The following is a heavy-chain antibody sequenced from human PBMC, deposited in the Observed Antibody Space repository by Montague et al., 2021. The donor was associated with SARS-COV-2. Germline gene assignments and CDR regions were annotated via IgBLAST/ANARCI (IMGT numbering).Heavy chain of an antibody. J-gene: IGHJ5*02. Sequence: SETLSLTCAVYGGSLSGYYWAWIRQTPAKGLEWIGEINNSGSTNYNPSLKSRLTISVDTSKTQFSLKLNSMTAADTAVYYCARGADYDFWSGFLRYKWFDPWGLGTPVTVSS. CDR1: GGSLSGYY. CDR3: ARGADYDFWSGFLRYKWFDP. V-gene: IGHV4-34*01. CDR2: INNSGST. D-gene: IGHD3-3*01.